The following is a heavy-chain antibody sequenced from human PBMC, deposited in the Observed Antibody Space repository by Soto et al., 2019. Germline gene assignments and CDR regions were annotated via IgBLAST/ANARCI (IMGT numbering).Heavy chain of an antibody. Sequence: GGSLRLSCAASGLTVSSNYMSWVRQAPGKGLEWVSIIYGGGITYYAGSVKGRFTISRDNSENTLYLQMNSLRVEDTAAYYCARSTEYSNYFFDYWGQGTLVTVSS. CDR1: GLTVSSNY. D-gene: IGHD4-4*01. J-gene: IGHJ4*02. CDR2: IYGGGIT. CDR3: ARSTEYSNYFFDY. V-gene: IGHV3-66*01.